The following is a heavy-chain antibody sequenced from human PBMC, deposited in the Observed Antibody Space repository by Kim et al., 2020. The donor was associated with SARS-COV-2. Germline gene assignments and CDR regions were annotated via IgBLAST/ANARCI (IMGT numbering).Heavy chain of an antibody. CDR2: IYHSGST. D-gene: IGHD3-3*01. Sequence: SETPSLTCTVSGGSISSSSYYWGWIRQPPGKGLEWIGSIYHSGSTYYNPSLKSRVTISVDTSKNQFSLKLSSVTAADTAVYYCASGLLTTISRVVIPNW. CDR1: GGSISSSSYY. V-gene: IGHV4-39*01. J-gene: IGHJ5*01. CDR3: ASGLLTTISRVVIPNW.